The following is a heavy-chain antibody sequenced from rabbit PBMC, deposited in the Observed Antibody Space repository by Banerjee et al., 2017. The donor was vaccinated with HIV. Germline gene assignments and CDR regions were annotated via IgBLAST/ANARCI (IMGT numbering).Heavy chain of an antibody. CDR1: GFSFSDKYV. CDR3: TRSVAVGTAYSDAL. J-gene: IGHJ4*01. D-gene: IGHD7-1*01. CDR2: INTSSGNT. Sequence: QEQLEESGGDLVKPGRSLTLTCTASGFSFSDKYVMCWVRQAPGKGLEWIGCINTSSGNTVYASWAKGRFTISKTSSTTVTLQMTSLTAADTATYFCTRSVAVGTAYSDALWGQGTLVTVS. V-gene: IGHV1S45*01.